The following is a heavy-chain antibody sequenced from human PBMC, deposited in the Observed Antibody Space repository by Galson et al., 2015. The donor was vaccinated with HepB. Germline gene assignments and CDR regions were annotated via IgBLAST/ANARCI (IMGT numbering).Heavy chain of an antibody. CDR1: GFTFSDYY. Sequence: ALRLSCAASGFTFSDYYMSWIRQAPGTGLEWVSYIRRSGSTISYADSVKGRFTISRDNAKNSLYLQMNSLRAEDTAVYYCASGGGGAVAGTVYYYYGMDVWGQGTTVTVSS. V-gene: IGHV3-11*01. CDR2: IRRSGSTI. J-gene: IGHJ6*02. D-gene: IGHD6-19*01. CDR3: ASGGGGAVAGTVYYYYGMDV.